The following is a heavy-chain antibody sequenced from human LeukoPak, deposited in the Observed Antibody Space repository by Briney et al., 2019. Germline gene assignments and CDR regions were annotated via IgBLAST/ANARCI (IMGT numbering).Heavy chain of an antibody. CDR2: ISGSGGST. CDR3: AKDRGSGYYNYYYGMDV. CDR1: GFSFSDFY. V-gene: IGHV3-23*01. Sequence: GGSLRLSCAASGFSFSDFYVNFIRQAPGKGLEWVSAISGSGGSTYYADSVKGRFTISRDNSKNTLYLQMNSLRAEDTAVYYCAKDRGSGYYNYYYGMDVWGQGTTVTVSS. J-gene: IGHJ6*02. D-gene: IGHD3-3*01.